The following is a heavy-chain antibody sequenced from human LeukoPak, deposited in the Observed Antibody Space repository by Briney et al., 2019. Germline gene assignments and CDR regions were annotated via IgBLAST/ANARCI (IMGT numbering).Heavy chain of an antibody. V-gene: IGHV3-21*01. D-gene: IGHD3-22*01. CDR1: GFTFSSYS. J-gene: IGHJ4*02. CDR3: ARGFGDDSSGYYFYYFDY. CDR2: ISSSSSYI. Sequence: GGSLRLSCAASGFTFSSYSMNWVRQAPGKGLEWVSSISSSSSYIYYADSVKGRFTISRDNAKNSLYLQMNSLRAEDTAVYYCARGFGDDSSGYYFYYFDYWGQGTLVTVSS.